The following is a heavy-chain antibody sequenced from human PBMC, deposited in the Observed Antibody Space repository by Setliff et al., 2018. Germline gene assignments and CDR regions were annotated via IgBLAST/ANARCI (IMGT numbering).Heavy chain of an antibody. CDR3: RFWSGYYKNDY. D-gene: IGHD3-3*01. Sequence: SETLSLTCTVSNGYVIDHWWTWVRQPAGRGLEWIGHIYSTGDTEYNPSLKSRVTFSVDKSKNQFSMEVKSVTAADTAVYYCRFWSGYYKNDYWGQGTLVTVSS. CDR2: IYSTGDT. CDR1: NGYVIDHW. J-gene: IGHJ4*01. V-gene: IGHV4-4*07.